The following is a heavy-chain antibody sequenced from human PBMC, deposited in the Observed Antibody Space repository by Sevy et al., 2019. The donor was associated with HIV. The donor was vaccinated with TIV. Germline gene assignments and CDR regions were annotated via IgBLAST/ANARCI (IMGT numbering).Heavy chain of an antibody. Sequence: GGSLRLSCAASGFTFSSYSMNWVRQAPGKGLEWVSSISSSSSYIYYADSVKGRFTISRDNAKNSLYLQMNSLRAEDTAVYYCARGKYCSSTSCYLGYYYYGMDVWGQGTTVTVSS. CDR3: ARGKYCSSTSCYLGYYYYGMDV. V-gene: IGHV3-21*01. J-gene: IGHJ6*02. CDR2: ISSSSSYI. D-gene: IGHD2-2*01. CDR1: GFTFSSYS.